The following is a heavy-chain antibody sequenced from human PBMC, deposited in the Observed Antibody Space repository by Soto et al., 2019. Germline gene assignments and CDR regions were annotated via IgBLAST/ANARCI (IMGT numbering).Heavy chain of an antibody. D-gene: IGHD3-16*02. CDR3: ARVLRYNYFDY. J-gene: IGHJ4*02. V-gene: IGHV3-48*01. CDR1: GFTFSTYN. Sequence: GGSLRLSCAASGFTFSTYNMNWVRQAPGKGLEWVSYISSSTTTMYYADSVAGRFTISRDNAKNSLFLQMNSLRAEDTAVYYCARVLRYNYFDYWGQGTLVTVSS. CDR2: ISSSTTTM.